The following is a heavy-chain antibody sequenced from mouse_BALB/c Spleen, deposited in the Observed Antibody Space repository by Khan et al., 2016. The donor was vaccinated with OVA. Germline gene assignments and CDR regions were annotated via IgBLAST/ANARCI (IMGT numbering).Heavy chain of an antibody. CDR1: GLNIQDTY. J-gene: IGHJ2*01. V-gene: IGHV14-3*02. CDR3: AKMAKK. CDR2: IDPLNGNT. Sequence: VQLQQSGAELVKSGATVKLSCTASGLNIQDTYMHWLKQWPEQGLEWIGRIDPLNGNTQYVPKFQGKATISADTPSNTAYLQLSRLTSQDTSVSDGAKMAKKWGQGTTRTVSA.